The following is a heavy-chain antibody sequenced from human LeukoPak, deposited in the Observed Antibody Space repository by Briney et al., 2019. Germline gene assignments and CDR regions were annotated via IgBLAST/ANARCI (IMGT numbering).Heavy chain of an antibody. D-gene: IGHD2-8*01. CDR2: ISYDGSNK. CDR1: GFTFSSYG. Sequence: GRSLRLSCAASGFTFSSYGMHWVRQAPGKGLEWVAVISYDGSNKYYADSVKGRFTISRDNSKNTLYLQMNSLRAEDTAVYYCAKTKGADYWGQGTLATVSS. J-gene: IGHJ4*02. V-gene: IGHV3-30*18. CDR3: AKTKGADY.